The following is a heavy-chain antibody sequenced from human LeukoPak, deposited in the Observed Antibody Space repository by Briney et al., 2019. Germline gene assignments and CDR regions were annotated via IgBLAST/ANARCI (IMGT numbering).Heavy chain of an antibody. CDR3: TTTIVGVTTWFDP. D-gene: IGHD1-26*01. V-gene: IGHV3-15*01. Sequence: GGSLRLSCAASGFTLSHAYMSWVRQATGKGLEWVGRIKNKTNGRKTDYAAPVKGRFTISRDNSKNTLYLQMNSLKTEDTAVYYCTTTIVGVTTWFDPWGQGTLVTVSS. CDR1: GFTLSHAY. CDR2: IKNKTNGRKT. J-gene: IGHJ5*02.